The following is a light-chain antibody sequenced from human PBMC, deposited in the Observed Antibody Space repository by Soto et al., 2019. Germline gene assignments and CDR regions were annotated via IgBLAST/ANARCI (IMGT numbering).Light chain of an antibody. J-gene: IGKJ1*01. CDR1: QSVSSK. Sequence: EIVMTQSPATLSVSPGERATLSCRASQSVSSKLAWYQQKPGQAPRLLIYGASTRATGIPARFSGSGSGTEFTLNFSSLQSEDFAVYYCQQYNNWPVTFGQGTKVEIK. CDR2: GAS. CDR3: QQYNNWPVT. V-gene: IGKV3-15*01.